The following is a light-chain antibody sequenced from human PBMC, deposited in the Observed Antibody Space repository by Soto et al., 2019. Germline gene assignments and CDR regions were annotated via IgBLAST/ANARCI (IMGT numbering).Light chain of an antibody. J-gene: IGKJ4*01. CDR3: RQYESYSPLT. Sequence: VLTQSPGTLSLSPGERATLSCRASQSVSSSYLAWYQQKPGQAPRLLIYGASSRATGIPDRFSGSGSGTDFTLTISSLQPDDFATYYCRQYESYSPLTFGGGTKVDIK. V-gene: IGKV3-20*01. CDR2: GAS. CDR1: QSVSSSY.